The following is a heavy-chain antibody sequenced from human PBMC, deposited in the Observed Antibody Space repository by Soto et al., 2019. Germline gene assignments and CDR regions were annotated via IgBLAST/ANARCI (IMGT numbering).Heavy chain of an antibody. CDR2: IMAILGTA. CDR3: ARGGFSSSYRLDY. J-gene: IGHJ4*02. D-gene: IGHD6-6*01. Sequence: QVQLVQSGAEVKKPGSSVKVSCKASGGTFSSYAINWVRQAPGQGLEWMGGIMAILGTANYAQRFQGRVSITADESTDTAYMELSSLRSEDTAVYFCARGGFSSSYRLDYWGQGTLVTVSS. CDR1: GGTFSSYA. V-gene: IGHV1-69*01.